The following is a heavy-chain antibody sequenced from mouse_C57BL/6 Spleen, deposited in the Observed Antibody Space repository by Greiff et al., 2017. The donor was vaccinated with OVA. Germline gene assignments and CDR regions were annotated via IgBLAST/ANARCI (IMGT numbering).Heavy chain of an antibody. Sequence: VQLQQPGAELVKPGASVKLSCKASGYTFTSYWMHWVKQRPGQGLEWIGMIHPNSGSTNYNEKFKSKATLTVDKSSSTAYMQLSSLISEDSAVYYCARTGIGGDDMDYWGQGTSVTVSS. CDR3: ARTGIGGDDMDY. CDR1: GYTFTSYW. D-gene: IGHD4-1*01. V-gene: IGHV1-64*01. J-gene: IGHJ4*01. CDR2: IHPNSGST.